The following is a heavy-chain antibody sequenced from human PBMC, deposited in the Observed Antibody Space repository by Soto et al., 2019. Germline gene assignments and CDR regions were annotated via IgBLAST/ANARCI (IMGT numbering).Heavy chain of an antibody. CDR3: ARVGGVGAPPGTDF. CDR1: GGTFSSYV. D-gene: IGHD1-26*01. CDR2: VIPILGQV. V-gene: IGHV1-69*01. J-gene: IGHJ4*02. Sequence: QLVQSGAEVKKPGSSVKISCKASGGTFSSYVISWLRQAPGQGLEWMGGVIPILGQVYYAPNLQGRVTITADGSTRTAYMELNRLTSADTAVYFCARVGGVGAPPGTDFWGQGTLVTVSS.